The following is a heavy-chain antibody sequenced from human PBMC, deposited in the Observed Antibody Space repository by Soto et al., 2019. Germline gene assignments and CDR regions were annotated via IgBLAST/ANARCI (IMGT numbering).Heavy chain of an antibody. J-gene: IGHJ4*02. CDR2: IYYSGST. V-gene: IGHV4-59*08. Sequence: PSETLSLTCTVSGGSISSYYWSWIRQPPGKGLEWIGYIYYSGSTNYNPSLKSRVTISVDTSKNQFSLKLSSVTAADTAVYYCARGSTYYDILTGYYYFDYWGQGTLVTVSS. CDR1: GGSISSYY. CDR3: ARGSTYYDILTGYYYFDY. D-gene: IGHD3-9*01.